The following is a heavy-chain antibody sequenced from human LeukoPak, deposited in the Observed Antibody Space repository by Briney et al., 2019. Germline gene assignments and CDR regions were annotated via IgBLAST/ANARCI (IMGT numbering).Heavy chain of an antibody. J-gene: IGHJ4*02. CDR3: ARVGAAPGHFDY. Sequence: AASVKVSCKASGYSFAGYGISWVRQAPGQGLEWIGWISTYSGNTNYAHNLQGRITVTTETSTSTAYMELRSLRSDDTAVYYCARVGAAPGHFDYWGQGTQLTVSS. CDR2: ISTYSGNT. CDR1: GYSFAGYG. V-gene: IGHV1-18*01. D-gene: IGHD6-13*01.